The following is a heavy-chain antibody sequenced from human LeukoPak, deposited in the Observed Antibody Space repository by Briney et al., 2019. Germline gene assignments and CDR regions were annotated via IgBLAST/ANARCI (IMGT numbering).Heavy chain of an antibody. CDR3: ARVVAGFGENYFDY. J-gene: IGHJ4*02. CDR2: IYSGGST. Sequence: PGGTLRLSCAASGFTLSSYAMSWVRQGPGKGLEWVSVIYSGGSTYYADSVKGRFTISRDNSKNTLYLQMNSLRAEDTAVYYCARVVAGFGENYFDYWGQGTLVTVSS. V-gene: IGHV3-53*01. CDR1: GFTLSSYA. D-gene: IGHD3-10*01.